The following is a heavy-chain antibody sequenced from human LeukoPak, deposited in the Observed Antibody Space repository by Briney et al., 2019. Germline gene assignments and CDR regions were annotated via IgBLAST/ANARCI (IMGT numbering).Heavy chain of an antibody. Sequence: PGGSLRLSCAASGFTFSSYEMNWVRQAPGKGLEWVSYISVTGSPIFYADSVKGRFTISRDNAKNSLYLQMNSLRAEDTAVYYCARVGYGTDYDILTGSYYYYYMDVWGRGTTVTISS. CDR3: ARVGYGTDYDILTGSYYYYYMDV. D-gene: IGHD3-9*01. J-gene: IGHJ6*03. V-gene: IGHV3-48*03. CDR1: GFTFSSYE. CDR2: ISVTGSPI.